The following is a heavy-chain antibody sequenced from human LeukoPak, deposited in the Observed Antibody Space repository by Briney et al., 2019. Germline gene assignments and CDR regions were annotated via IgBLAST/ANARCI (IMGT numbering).Heavy chain of an antibody. CDR1: GGSISSGSYY. CDR3: ARNYGSGSSKYDY. Sequence: PSQTLSLTCTVSGGSISSGSYYWSWIRQPAGKGLEWIGRIYTSGSTNYNPSLKSRVTISVDTSKNQFSLKLSSVTAADTAVYYCARNYGSGSSKYDYWGQGTLVTVSP. CDR2: IYTSGST. J-gene: IGHJ4*02. D-gene: IGHD3-10*01. V-gene: IGHV4-61*02.